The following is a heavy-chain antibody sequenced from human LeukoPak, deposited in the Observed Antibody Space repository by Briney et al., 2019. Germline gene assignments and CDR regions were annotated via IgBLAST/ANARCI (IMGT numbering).Heavy chain of an antibody. Sequence: GGSLRLSCAASGFTFSGSAMHWVRQASGKGLEWVGRIRSKANSYATAYAASVKGRFTISRDDSKNTAYLQMNSRKTEDTAVYYCTRFNRVVPAADNRDYYYMDVWGKGTTVTVSS. CDR1: GFTFSGSA. CDR2: IRSKANSYAT. V-gene: IGHV3-73*01. D-gene: IGHD2-2*01. CDR3: TRFNRVVPAADNRDYYYMDV. J-gene: IGHJ6*03.